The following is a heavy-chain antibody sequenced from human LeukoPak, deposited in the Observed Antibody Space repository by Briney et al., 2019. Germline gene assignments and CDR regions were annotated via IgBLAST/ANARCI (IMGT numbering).Heavy chain of an antibody. V-gene: IGHV3-66*01. Sequence: GGSLRLSCAASGFTVSSNYMSWVRQAPGKGLEWVSVIYSGGSTYYADSVKGRFTISRDNSKNTLYLQMNSLRAEDTAVYYCAREGFAVGATYYYGMDVWGQGTTVTVSS. CDR3: AREGFAVGATYYYGMDV. CDR1: GFTVSSNY. J-gene: IGHJ6*02. D-gene: IGHD1-26*01. CDR2: IYSGGST.